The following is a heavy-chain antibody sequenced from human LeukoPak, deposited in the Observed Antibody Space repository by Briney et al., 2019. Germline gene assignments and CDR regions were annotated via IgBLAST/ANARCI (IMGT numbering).Heavy chain of an antibody. D-gene: IGHD6-25*01. CDR1: GFSFRSYA. Sequence: GGSLRLSCVGTGFSFRSYAMNSARQATGNVLELVSVFSGSGDTTYHADSVKGRLTISRDNSKNTLYLEMNSLRTDDTAIYFCAKGTGYSSAPPKFYSYMDVWGKGTTVTVSS. V-gene: IGHV3-23*01. CDR3: AKGTGYSSAPPKFYSYMDV. CDR2: FSGSGDTT. J-gene: IGHJ6*03.